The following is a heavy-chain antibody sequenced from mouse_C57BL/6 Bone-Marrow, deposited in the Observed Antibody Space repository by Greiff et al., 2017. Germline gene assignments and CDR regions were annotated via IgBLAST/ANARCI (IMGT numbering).Heavy chain of an antibody. CDR1: GFNITDYY. D-gene: IGHD1-1*01. Sequence: EVQLQQSGAELVRPGASVKLSCTASGFNITDYYMHWVKQRTEQGLEWIGRIDPEDGETKYNQKFQGKATITADTSSNTAYLQLSSLTSEDTAVYYWASSTYYDGSSRCFAYWGQGALVTASA. CDR3: ASSTYYDGSSRCFAY. CDR2: IDPEDGET. V-gene: IGHV14-2*01. J-gene: IGHJ3*01.